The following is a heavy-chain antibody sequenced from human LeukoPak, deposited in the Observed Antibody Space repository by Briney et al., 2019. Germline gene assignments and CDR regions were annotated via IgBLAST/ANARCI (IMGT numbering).Heavy chain of an antibody. CDR3: ARDFDMGITPGDDFDF. D-gene: IGHD3-9*01. Sequence: GGSLRLSCAASGFSFSKYWMHWVRYTPGEGLVWVARIKEDGTYTSYADSVKGRFTISRDNARNTVFLQMNSLRAEDTAVYYCARDFDMGITPGDDFDFWGQGTLVTVSS. V-gene: IGHV3-74*01. CDR1: GFSFSKYW. CDR2: IKEDGTYT. J-gene: IGHJ4*02.